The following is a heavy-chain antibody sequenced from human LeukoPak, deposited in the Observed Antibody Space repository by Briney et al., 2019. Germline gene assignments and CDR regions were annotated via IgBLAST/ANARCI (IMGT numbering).Heavy chain of an antibody. V-gene: IGHV1-69*05. CDR2: IIPIFGTA. CDR1: GGTFSSYA. D-gene: IGHD6-19*01. J-gene: IGHJ4*02. Sequence: GASVKVSCKASGGTFSSYAISWVRQAPGQGLEWMGRIIPIFGTANYAQKFQGRVTITTDESTSTAYMELSSLRSEDTAVYYCASSGTMAGTGDYWGQGTLVTVSS. CDR3: ASSGTMAGTGDY.